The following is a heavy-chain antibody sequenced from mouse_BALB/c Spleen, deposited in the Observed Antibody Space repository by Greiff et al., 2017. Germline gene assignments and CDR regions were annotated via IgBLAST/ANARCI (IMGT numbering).Heavy chain of an antibody. CDR2: IYPSDSYT. Sequence: QVQLQQPGAELVRPGASVKLSCKASGYTFTSYWINWVKQRPGQGLEWIGNIYPSDSYTNYNQKFKDKATLTVDKSSSTAYMQLSSPTSEDSAVYYCTRWFSPYCDYWGQGTTLTVSS. V-gene: IGHV1-69*02. D-gene: IGHD2-2*01. J-gene: IGHJ2*01. CDR1: GYTFTSYW. CDR3: TRWFSPYCDY.